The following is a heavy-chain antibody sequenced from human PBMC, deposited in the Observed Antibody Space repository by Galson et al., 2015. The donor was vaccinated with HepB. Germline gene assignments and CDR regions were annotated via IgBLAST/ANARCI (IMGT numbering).Heavy chain of an antibody. CDR1: GFTFRNYA. CDR2: ISYDGRNK. V-gene: IGHV3-30*09. Sequence: SLRLSCAASGFTFRNYAMHWVRQAPGKGLEWVAVISYDGRNKNYADSVKGRFAISRDNAKNTMYLQRNSLRAEDTAVYYCARVDDSSGYYQYYYGMDVWGQGTTVTVSS. D-gene: IGHD3-22*01. J-gene: IGHJ6*02. CDR3: ARVDDSSGYYQYYYGMDV.